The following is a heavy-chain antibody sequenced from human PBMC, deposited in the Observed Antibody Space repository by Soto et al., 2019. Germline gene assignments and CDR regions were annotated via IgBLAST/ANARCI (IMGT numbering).Heavy chain of an antibody. Sequence: QVQLVESGGGVVQPGRSLRLSCAASGFTFSSYGMHWVRQAPGKGLEWVAVILYDGSNKYYADSVKGRFTISRDNSKNTLYLQMNSLRAEDTAVYYCAKDGGGGQHIAAAGTYVWYYFDYWGQGTLVTVSS. V-gene: IGHV3-30*18. CDR3: AKDGGGGQHIAAAGTYVWYYFDY. D-gene: IGHD6-13*01. J-gene: IGHJ4*02. CDR1: GFTFSSYG. CDR2: ILYDGSNK.